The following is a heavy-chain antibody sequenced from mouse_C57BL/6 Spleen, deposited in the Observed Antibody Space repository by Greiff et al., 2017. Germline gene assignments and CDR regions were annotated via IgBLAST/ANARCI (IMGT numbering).Heavy chain of an antibody. CDR2: IDPSDSYT. J-gene: IGHJ1*03. CDR1: GYTFTSYW. V-gene: IGHV1-69*01. D-gene: IGHD1-1*01. Sequence: QVQLQQPGAELVMPGASVKLSCKASGYTFTSYWMHRVKQRPGQGLEWIGEIDPSDSYTNYNQKFKGKSTLTVDKSSSTAYMQLSSLTSEDSAVYYCARRYYGSSYWYFDVWGTGTTVTVSS. CDR3: ARRYYGSSYWYFDV.